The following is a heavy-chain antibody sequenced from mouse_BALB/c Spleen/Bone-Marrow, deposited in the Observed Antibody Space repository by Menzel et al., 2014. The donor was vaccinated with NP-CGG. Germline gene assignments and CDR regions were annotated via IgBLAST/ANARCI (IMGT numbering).Heavy chain of an antibody. Sequence: VKLMESGPGLVAPSQSLSITCTLSGFSLTNYGVHWVRQPPGKGLEWLVVIWSDGSTTYNSALKSRLSISKDNSKSQVFLKMNSLQIDDAAMYYCARHRYYAMDYWGQGTSVTVSS. V-gene: IGHV2-6-1*01. CDR2: IWSDGST. J-gene: IGHJ4*01. CDR1: GFSLTNYG. CDR3: ARHRYYAMDY.